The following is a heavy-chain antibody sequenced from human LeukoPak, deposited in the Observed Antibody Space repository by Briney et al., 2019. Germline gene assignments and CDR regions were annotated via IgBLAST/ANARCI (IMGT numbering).Heavy chain of an antibody. Sequence: SETLSLTCTVSGGSISSYFWSCIWQPAGKGLEWIGRIYTSGSTNYNPSLKSRVTMSVDTSKNQFSLKLSSVTAADTAVYYCARGVLQDWYFDLWGRGTLVTVSS. D-gene: IGHD2-15*01. J-gene: IGHJ2*01. CDR3: ARGVLQDWYFDL. CDR1: GGSISSYF. CDR2: IYTSGST. V-gene: IGHV4-4*07.